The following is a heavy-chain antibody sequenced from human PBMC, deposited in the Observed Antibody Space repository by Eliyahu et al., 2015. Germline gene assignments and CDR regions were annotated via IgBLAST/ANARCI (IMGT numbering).Heavy chain of an antibody. D-gene: IGHD3-3*01. CDR3: TTDSDDFWSGYYTGGYFQH. J-gene: IGHJ1*01. CDR2: IKSKTDGGTT. V-gene: IGHV3-15*01. Sequence: EVQLVESGGGLVKPGRSLRLSCAASGFTFSXAXMXWVRQAPGKGLGWVGRIKSKTDGGTTDYAAPVKGRFTISRDDSKNTLYLQMNSLKTEDTAVYYCTTDSDDFWSGYYTGGYFQHWGQGTLVTVSS. CDR1: GFTFSXAX.